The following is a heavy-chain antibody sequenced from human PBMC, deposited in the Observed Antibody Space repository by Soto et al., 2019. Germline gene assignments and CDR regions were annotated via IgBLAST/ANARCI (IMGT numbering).Heavy chain of an antibody. CDR3: ARLDIVATITWYFDY. CDR2: IYYSGST. Sequence: SETLSLTCTVSGGSISSSSYYWGWIRQPPGKGLEWIGSIYYSGSTYYNPSLKSRVTISVDTSKNQFSLKLSSVTAADTAVYYCARLDIVATITWYFDYWGQGTLVT. CDR1: GGSISSSSYY. D-gene: IGHD5-12*01. J-gene: IGHJ4*02. V-gene: IGHV4-39*01.